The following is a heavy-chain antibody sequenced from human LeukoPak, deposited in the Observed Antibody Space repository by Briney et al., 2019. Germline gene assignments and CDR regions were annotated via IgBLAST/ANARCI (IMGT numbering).Heavy chain of an antibody. D-gene: IGHD3-22*01. V-gene: IGHV4-34*01. CDR2: INDSGVT. CDR3: ARGSVDSRMGD. J-gene: IGHJ4*02. Sequence: ASETLSLTCVVYGGSFSGYYWSWIRQPPGKGLEWIGEINDSGVTNYNPSLRSRVTISGETSKHQLSLKLNSVTVADTAVYYCARGSVDSRMGDWGQGTLVTVSS. CDR1: GGSFSGYY.